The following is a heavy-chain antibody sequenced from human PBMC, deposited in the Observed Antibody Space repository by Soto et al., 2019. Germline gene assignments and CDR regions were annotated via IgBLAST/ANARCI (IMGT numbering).Heavy chain of an antibody. D-gene: IGHD2-15*01. V-gene: IGHV4-34*01. CDR2: INHSGST. CDR3: ARGRRVAATPYYYYGMDV. Sequence: SETLSLTCAVYGGSFSGYYWSWIRQPPGKGLEWIGEINHSGSTNYNPSLKSRVTISVDTSKNQFSLKLSSVTAADTAVYYCARGRRVAATPYYYYGMDVWGQGTTVTVSS. J-gene: IGHJ6*02. CDR1: GGSFSGYY.